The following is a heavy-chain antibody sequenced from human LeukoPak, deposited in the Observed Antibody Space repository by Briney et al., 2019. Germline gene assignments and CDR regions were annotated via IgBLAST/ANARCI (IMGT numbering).Heavy chain of an antibody. CDR1: GGSISSSNW. CDR2: IYHSGST. CDR3: ASEGEGDYFDY. D-gene: IGHD3-16*01. Sequence: SETLSLTCAVSGGSISSSNWWSWVRQPPGKGLEWIGEIYHSGSTYYNPSLKSRVTISVDTSKNQFSLRLSTVTAADTAVYYCASEGEGDYFDYWGQGTLVTVSS. V-gene: IGHV4-4*02. J-gene: IGHJ4*02.